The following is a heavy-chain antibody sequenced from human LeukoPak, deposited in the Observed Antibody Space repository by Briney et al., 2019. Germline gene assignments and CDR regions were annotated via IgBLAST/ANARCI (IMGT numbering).Heavy chain of an antibody. D-gene: IGHD4-11*01. CDR1: GGSLSGYY. CDR3: ARLRGNYFPDY. V-gene: IGHV4-59*01. J-gene: IGHJ4*02. CDR2: IYYSGSP. Sequence: PSETLSLTCSVSGGSLSGYYWTWIRQTPGKGLEWIAYIYYSGSPNYNPSLKSRVTISVDTSKNQFSLRLTSVTAADTAVYYCARLRGNYFPDYWGQGTLVTVSS.